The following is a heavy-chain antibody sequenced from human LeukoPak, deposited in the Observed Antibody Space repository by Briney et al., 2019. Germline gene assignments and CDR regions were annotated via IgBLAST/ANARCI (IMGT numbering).Heavy chain of an antibody. D-gene: IGHD3-16*01. V-gene: IGHV3-30*14. CDR1: GFTFSRSA. J-gene: IGHJ5*02. CDR3: ARRAGGLARNNWFDP. Sequence: PGGSLRLSCAASGFTFSRSAMHWVRQAPGKGLEWVAIISYDGGNKYYADSVKGRFTISRDNSKNTLYLQMNSLRAVDTAVYYCARRAGGLARNNWFDPWGQGTLVTVSS. CDR2: ISYDGGNK.